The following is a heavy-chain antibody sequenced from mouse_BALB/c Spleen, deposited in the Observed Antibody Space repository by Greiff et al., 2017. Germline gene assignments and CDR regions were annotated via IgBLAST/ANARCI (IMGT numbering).Heavy chain of an antibody. CDR3: ARSGDSSGYWFAY. Sequence: EVQLQQSGPGLVKPSQSLSLTCTVTGYSITSDYAWNWIRQFPGNKLEWMGYISYSGSTSYNPSLKSRISITRDTSKNQFFLQLNSVTTEDTATYYCARSGDSSGYWFAYWGQGTLVTVSA. V-gene: IGHV3-2*02. CDR1: GYSITSDYA. CDR2: ISYSGST. D-gene: IGHD3-2*01. J-gene: IGHJ3*01.